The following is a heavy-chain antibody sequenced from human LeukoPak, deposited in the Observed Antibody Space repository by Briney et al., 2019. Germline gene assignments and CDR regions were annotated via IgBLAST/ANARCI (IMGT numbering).Heavy chain of an antibody. J-gene: IGHJ4*02. D-gene: IGHD2-15*01. CDR3: AAESGGTINTAFDY. V-gene: IGHV1-46*01. Sequence: ASVKVSCKAPGYTVTNDYMHWVRPAPGQGLEWMGIIKHSDGQTSYAQKVQGRVPMTEDTSTDTAYMDLITLISEDTAVYDWAAESGGTINTAFDYWGQGTLVTVSS. CDR2: IKHSDGQT. CDR1: GYTVTNDY.